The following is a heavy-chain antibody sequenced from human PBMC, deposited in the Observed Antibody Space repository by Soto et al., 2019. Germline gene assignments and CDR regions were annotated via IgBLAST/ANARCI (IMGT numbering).Heavy chain of an antibody. V-gene: IGHV6-1*01. CDR2: TYYRSKWYN. CDR1: GDSVSSTSGA. CDR3: VRQYRDSQYYSGLDV. J-gene: IGHJ6*02. Sequence: PSQTLSLTCAISGDSVSSTSGAWNWIRQSPSRGLEWLGRTYYRSKWYNDFAVSVKSRITINPDTSKNQFSLQLNSVTPEDTAVYYCVRQYRDSQYYSGLDVWGQGTTVTVSS. D-gene: IGHD6-6*01.